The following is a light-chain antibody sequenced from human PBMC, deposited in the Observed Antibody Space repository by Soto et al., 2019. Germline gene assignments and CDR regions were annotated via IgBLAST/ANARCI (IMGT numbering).Light chain of an antibody. CDR3: QRYDSLPPT. CDR2: DAS. CDR1: RDIGKY. J-gene: IGKJ5*01. V-gene: IGKV1-33*01. Sequence: DLQMTQSPSSLSASVGDRVTITCQASRDIGKYLNWFQEKPGKAPKLLIYDASNLQTGVPSRFSGSGSGTDFTFTISSLQPEDFATYYCQRYDSLPPTFGHGTRLEIK.